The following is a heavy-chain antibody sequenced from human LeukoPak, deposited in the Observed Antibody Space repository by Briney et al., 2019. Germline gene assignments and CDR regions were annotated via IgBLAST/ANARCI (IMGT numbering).Heavy chain of an antibody. CDR3: ARGTHKWGLTTRFDS. J-gene: IGHJ4*02. CDR1: GFTLSNAW. CDR2: ISNDGSKK. V-gene: IGHV3-30*03. Sequence: QPGGSLRLSCAASGFTLSNAWMNWVRQAPGKGLEWVAVISNDGSKKSYADSVKGRFTISRDNSKNTLYLQMNSLRAEDTALYYCARGTHKWGLTTRFDSWGQGTLVTVSS. D-gene: IGHD4/OR15-4a*01.